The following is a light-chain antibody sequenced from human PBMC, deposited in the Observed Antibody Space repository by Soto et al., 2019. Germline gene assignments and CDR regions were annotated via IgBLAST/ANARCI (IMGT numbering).Light chain of an antibody. CDR3: QQYNNWPRT. CDR1: QSINSN. J-gene: IGKJ3*01. CDR2: GAS. Sequence: EIVMTQSPATLSVSPGGGAIFSCRASQSINSNLAWYQQKPGQAPRLLIYGASTRATGIPARFSGSGSGTEFTLTISSLQSEDFAVYYCQQYNNWPRTFGPGTKVDIK. V-gene: IGKV3-15*01.